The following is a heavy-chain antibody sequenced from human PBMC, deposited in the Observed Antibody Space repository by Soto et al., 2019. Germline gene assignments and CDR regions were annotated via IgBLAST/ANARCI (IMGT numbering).Heavy chain of an antibody. CDR1: GGSISSSSYY. CDR2: IYYSGST. CDR3: ARRPLSSSSNWFYP. Sequence: SETLSLTCTVSGGSISSSSYYWGWIRQPPGKGLEWIGSIYYSGSTYYNPSLKSRVTISVDTSKNQFSLKLSSVTAADTAVYYCARRPLSSSSNWFYPWGQGTLVTVSS. J-gene: IGHJ5*02. D-gene: IGHD6-6*01. V-gene: IGHV4-39*01.